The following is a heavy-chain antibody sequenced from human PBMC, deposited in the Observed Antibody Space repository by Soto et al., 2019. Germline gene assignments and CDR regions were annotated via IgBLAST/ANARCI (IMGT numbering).Heavy chain of an antibody. D-gene: IGHD3-10*01. CDR1: GGTFSSYA. V-gene: IGHV1-69*13. CDR3: ARDSPYSMVRGVSSTYFDY. J-gene: IGHJ4*02. Sequence: SVKVSCKASGGTFSSYAISWVRQAPGQGLEWMGGVIPIFGTANYAQKFQGRVTITADESTSTAYMELSSLRSEDTAVYYCARDSPYSMVRGVSSTYFDYWGQGTLVTVSS. CDR2: VIPIFGTA.